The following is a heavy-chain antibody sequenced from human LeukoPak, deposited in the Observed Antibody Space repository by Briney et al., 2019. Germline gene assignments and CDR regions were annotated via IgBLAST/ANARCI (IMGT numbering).Heavy chain of an antibody. Sequence: GGSLRLSCAASGFTVSSNYMSWVRQAPGKGLEWVSSISSSSSYIYYADSVKGRFTISRDNAKNSLHLQMNSLRAEDTAVYYCAREDYGGNSHAFDIWGQGTMVTVSS. V-gene: IGHV3-21*01. CDR1: GFTVSSNY. CDR2: ISSSSSYI. J-gene: IGHJ3*02. CDR3: AREDYGGNSHAFDI. D-gene: IGHD4-23*01.